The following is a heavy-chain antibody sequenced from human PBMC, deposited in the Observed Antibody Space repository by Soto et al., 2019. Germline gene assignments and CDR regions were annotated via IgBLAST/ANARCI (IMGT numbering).Heavy chain of an antibody. V-gene: IGHV3-30-3*01. D-gene: IGHD6-19*01. CDR2: ISHDRINK. J-gene: IGHJ5*02. CDR3: AGDVYSSDYFVKWFEP. CDR1: GFSFSSYA. Sequence: QVRLVESGGGVVQPGRSLRLSCTASGFSFSSYAMYWFRQPPGKGLEWVAVISHDRINKHYAYSVKGRVTVSRDNSNPRLDLQLNSLRGENTAMYYCAGDVYSSDYFVKWFEPWGQGTQVSVSS.